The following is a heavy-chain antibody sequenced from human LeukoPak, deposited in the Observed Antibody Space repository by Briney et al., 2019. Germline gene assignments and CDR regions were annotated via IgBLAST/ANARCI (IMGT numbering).Heavy chain of an antibody. CDR2: ISGSGGST. D-gene: IGHD3-9*01. CDR1: GFTFSSYA. Sequence: GGSLRLSCAASGFTFSSYAMSWVRQAPGKGLEWVSAISGSGGSTYYADSVKGRFTISRDNSKNTLYLQMNSLRAEDTAVYYCAKEQRWYFDWILLFDYWGQGTLVTVSS. J-gene: IGHJ4*02. V-gene: IGHV3-23*01. CDR3: AKEQRWYFDWILLFDY.